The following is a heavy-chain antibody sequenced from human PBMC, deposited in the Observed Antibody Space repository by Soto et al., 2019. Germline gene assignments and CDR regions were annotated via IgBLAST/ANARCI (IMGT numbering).Heavy chain of an antibody. CDR1: GFDFLRFG. V-gene: IGHV3-30*18. Sequence: QVHLAESGGGVVQPGKSLQVSCAGSGFDFLRFGLHWVRQAPGKGLEWLALISSDGSDTYYADSVKGRFTVSRANSKNTLYLQMKSLRPADTATDYCVKGRYTTSSTRFDFWGPGTLVTVSA. CDR2: ISSDGSDT. D-gene: IGHD2-2*02. CDR3: VKGRYTTSSTRFDF. J-gene: IGHJ4*02.